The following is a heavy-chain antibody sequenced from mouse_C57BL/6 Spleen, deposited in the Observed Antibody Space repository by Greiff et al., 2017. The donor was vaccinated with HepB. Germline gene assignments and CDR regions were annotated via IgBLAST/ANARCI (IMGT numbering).Heavy chain of an antibody. V-gene: IGHV1-82*01. CDR3: ARWELWLGAMDY. J-gene: IGHJ4*01. D-gene: IGHD2-2*01. CDR1: GYAFSSSW. CDR2: IYPGDGDT. Sequence: VKLVESGPELVKPGASVKISCKASGYAFSSSWMNWVKQRPGKGLEWIGRIYPGDGDTNYNGKFKGKATLTADKSSSTAYMQLSSLTSEDSAVYFCARWELWLGAMDYWGQGTSVTVSS.